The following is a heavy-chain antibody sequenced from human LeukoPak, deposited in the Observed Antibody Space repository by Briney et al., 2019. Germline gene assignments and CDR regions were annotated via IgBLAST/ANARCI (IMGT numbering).Heavy chain of an antibody. J-gene: IGHJ4*02. D-gene: IGHD6-19*01. CDR3: ARVSLSSGCLSN. CDR2: ISSDESIT. Sequence: GGSLRLSCAASGFTFSNYWMRWVRQAPGKGLVWVSRISSDESITSYADSVKGRFTIFRDNAKNTLFLQMNGLRAEDTAVYYCARVSLSSGCLSNWGQGTLVTVSS. V-gene: IGHV3-74*01. CDR1: GFTFSNYW.